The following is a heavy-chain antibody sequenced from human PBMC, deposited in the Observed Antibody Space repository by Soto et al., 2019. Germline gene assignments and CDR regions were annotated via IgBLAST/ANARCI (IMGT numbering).Heavy chain of an antibody. CDR3: ARGLVVVPAAMRFDP. Sequence: SETLSLTCAVYGGSFSGYYWSWIRQPPGKGLEWIGEINHSGSTNYNPPLKSRVTISVDTSKNQLSLKLSSVTAADTAVYYCARGLVVVPAAMRFDPWGQGTLVTVSS. CDR2: INHSGST. V-gene: IGHV4-34*01. D-gene: IGHD2-2*01. CDR1: GGSFSGYY. J-gene: IGHJ5*02.